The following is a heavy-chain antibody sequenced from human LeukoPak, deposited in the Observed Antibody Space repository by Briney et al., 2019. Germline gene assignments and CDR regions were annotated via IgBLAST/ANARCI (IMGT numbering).Heavy chain of an antibody. CDR1: GFTFDDYG. V-gene: IGHV3-20*04. D-gene: IGHD3-22*01. CDR3: ARHYNYDGSGYHYVY. J-gene: IGHJ4*02. Sequence: GGSLRLSCAASGFTFDDYGMSWVRQAPGKGLEWVSSVNWNAGRTGYADSVKGRFTISRDNAKNSLYLQMNSLRAEDTALYYCARHYNYDGSGYHYVYWGQGTLVTVSS. CDR2: VNWNAGRT.